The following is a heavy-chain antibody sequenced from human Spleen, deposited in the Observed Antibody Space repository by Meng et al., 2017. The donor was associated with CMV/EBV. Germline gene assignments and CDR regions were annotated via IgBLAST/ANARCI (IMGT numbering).Heavy chain of an antibody. V-gene: IGHV1-2*02. CDR3: ARGGDYGDFHDPFDY. CDR2: INPNSGGT. CDR1: GYTFTDNY. D-gene: IGHD4-17*01. J-gene: IGHJ4*02. Sequence: ASVKVSCKASGYTFTDNYIHWVRQAPGQGLEWMGWINPNSGGTSYAQKFQGRVTMTSDTSISTAYMEVARLTSDDTAVYYCARGGDYGDFHDPFDYWGQGTLVTVSS.